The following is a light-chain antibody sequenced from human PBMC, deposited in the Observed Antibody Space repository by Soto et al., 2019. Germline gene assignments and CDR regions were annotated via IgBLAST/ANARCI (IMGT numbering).Light chain of an antibody. CDR1: QRISSY. J-gene: IGKJ1*01. CDR3: LQDINYPWT. V-gene: IGKV1-39*01. CDR2: AAS. Sequence: DIQMTQSPSSLCASVGDRFTITCRASQRISSYLNWYQQKPGKAPKLLXYAASSLQSGVPSRFSGSGSGTDFTLTISSLQPEDSETYYCLQDINYPWTFGQGTKVDIK.